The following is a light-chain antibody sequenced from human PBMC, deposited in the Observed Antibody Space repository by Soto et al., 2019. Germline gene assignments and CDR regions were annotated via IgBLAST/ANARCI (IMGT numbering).Light chain of an antibody. CDR1: QTIDTY. Sequence: DIQMTQSPSSLSASVGDRVTITCRASQTIDTYLNWYLQKPGQAPKLLIYSAYSLQSGVSPRFSGDGSGTDFTLTISSLQPEDFATYYCQHYNSYSEAFGQGTKVELK. CDR2: SAY. CDR3: QHYNSYSEA. J-gene: IGKJ1*01. V-gene: IGKV1-39*01.